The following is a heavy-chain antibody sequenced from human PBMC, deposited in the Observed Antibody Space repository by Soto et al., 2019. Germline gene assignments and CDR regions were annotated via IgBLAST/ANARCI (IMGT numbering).Heavy chain of an antibody. CDR2: ISASGAYT. V-gene: IGHV3-23*01. CDR1: GFTFSSYA. CDR3: AKEVIAARPYYFDY. Sequence: GGSLRLSCAASGFTFSSYAVSWARQTPGKGLEWVSTISASGAYTYYVDSVKGRFTISRDNSRNTLYLQMRSLRAGDTATYYCAKEVIAARPYYFDYWGQGTLVTVS. D-gene: IGHD6-6*01. J-gene: IGHJ4*02.